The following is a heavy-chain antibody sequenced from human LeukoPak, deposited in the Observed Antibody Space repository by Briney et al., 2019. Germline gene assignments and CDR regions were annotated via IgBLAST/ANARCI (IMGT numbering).Heavy chain of an antibody. J-gene: IGHJ4*01. CDR3: ARASSYYYDSSGSDY. Sequence: GGSLRLSCAASGFTFDDYGMSWVRQAPGKGLEWVSGINWNGGSTGYADSVKGRFTISRDNAKNSLYLQMNSLRAEDTALYYCARASSYYYDSSGSDYWGQGTLVTVSS. CDR1: GFTFDDYG. CDR2: INWNGGST. D-gene: IGHD3-22*01. V-gene: IGHV3-20*04.